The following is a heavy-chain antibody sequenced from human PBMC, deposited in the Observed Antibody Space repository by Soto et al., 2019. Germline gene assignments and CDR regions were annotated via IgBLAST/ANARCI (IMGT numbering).Heavy chain of an antibody. CDR2: ISYDGSNK. D-gene: IGHD2-2*01. CDR1: GFTFSSYG. CDR3: ATTQDCSSTSCYLDY. V-gene: IGHV3-30*03. Sequence: QVQLVESGGGVVQPGRSLRLSCAASGFTFSSYGMHWVRQAPGKGLEWVAVISYDGSNKYYADSVKGRFTISRDNSKNTLYLQMNSLSAEDTAVYYCATTQDCSSTSCYLDYWGQGTLVTVSS. J-gene: IGHJ4*02.